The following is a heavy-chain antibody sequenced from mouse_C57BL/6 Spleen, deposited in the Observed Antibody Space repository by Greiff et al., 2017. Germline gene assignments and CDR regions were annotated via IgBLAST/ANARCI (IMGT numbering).Heavy chain of an antibody. D-gene: IGHD2-1*01. CDR3: ARPYCNYDYYFDY. CDR1: GYTFTDHT. CDR2: IYPRDGST. V-gene: IGHV1-78*01. Sequence: VQLQQSDAELVKPGASVKISCKVSGYTFTDHTIHWMKQRPEQGLEWIGYIYPRDGSTKYNEKFKGKATLTEDKSSSTAYMPLNSLTSEDSAVYFCARPYCNYDYYFDYWGQGTTLTVSS. J-gene: IGHJ2*01.